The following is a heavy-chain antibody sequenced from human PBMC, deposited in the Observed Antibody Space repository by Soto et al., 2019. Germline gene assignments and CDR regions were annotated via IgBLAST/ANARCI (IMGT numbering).Heavy chain of an antibody. J-gene: IGHJ6*02. V-gene: IGHV3-48*02. CDR2: ISRSSTGI. CDR3: ARAVTWGLAV. Sequence: EVQLVESGGGLVQPGGSLRLSCAATGFTCSLYSMSWVRHAPGKGLEWVSYISRSSTGIHYADSVKRRFTISRDDATNSMQLHMNSLRDGDTAVYYCARAVTWGLAVWGQGTTVSISS. D-gene: IGHD3-10*01. CDR1: GFTCSLYS.